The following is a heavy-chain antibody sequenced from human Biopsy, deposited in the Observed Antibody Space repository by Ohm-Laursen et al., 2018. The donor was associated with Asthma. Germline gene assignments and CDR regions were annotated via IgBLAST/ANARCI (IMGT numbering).Heavy chain of an antibody. V-gene: IGHV4-31*03. CDR3: ARGPPVDRED. CDR2: IYYSGST. CDR1: GGSISSGGYY. D-gene: IGHD5-24*01. J-gene: IGHJ4*02. Sequence: SETLSLTCTVSGGSISSGGYYWSWIRQHPGKGLEWIGYIYYSGSTYYNPSLKSRVTISVDTSKIQFSLKLSSVTAADTAVYYCARGPPVDREDWGQGTLVTVSS.